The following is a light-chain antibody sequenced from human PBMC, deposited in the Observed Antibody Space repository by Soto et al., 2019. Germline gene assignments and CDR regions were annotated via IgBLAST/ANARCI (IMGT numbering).Light chain of an antibody. Sequence: EIVLTQSPGTLSLSPGERATLSCRASQTISGTLAWYQQKPGQAPRLLIHGASTRAPGFPARFSGGGSGTEFTFTITSLQPEDIAAYYCQQYGNLPLTFGGGTKVDIK. V-gene: IGKV3-15*01. CDR2: GAS. CDR3: QQYGNLPLT. J-gene: IGKJ4*01. CDR1: QTISGT.